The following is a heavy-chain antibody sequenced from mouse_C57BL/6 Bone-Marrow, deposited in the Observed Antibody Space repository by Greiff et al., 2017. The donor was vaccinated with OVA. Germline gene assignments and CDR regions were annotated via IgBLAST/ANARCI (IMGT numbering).Heavy chain of an antibody. CDR1: GFTFSSYA. CDR3: ARDGGSPYYFDY. J-gene: IGHJ2*01. CDR2: ISDGGSYT. Sequence: DVMLVESGGGLVKPGGSLKLSCAASGFTFSSYAMSWVRQTPEKRLEWVATISDGGSYTYYPDNVKGRFTISRDNAKNNLYLQMSHLKSEDTAMYYCARDGGSPYYFDYWGQGTTLTVSS. V-gene: IGHV5-4*01.